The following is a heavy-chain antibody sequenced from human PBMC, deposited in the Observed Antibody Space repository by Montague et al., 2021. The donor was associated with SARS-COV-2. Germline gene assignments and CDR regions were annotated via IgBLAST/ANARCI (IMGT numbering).Heavy chain of an antibody. CDR1: GFTFSNSP. J-gene: IGHJ5*02. Sequence: SLRLSCAASGFTFSNSPMSWVRQAPGKGLDWVSVIHSAGRGTYYADSVQGRFTISRDNLKNTVYLQMNSLRDVDTALYYRAKVGDILTGYSLINLDAWGQGILVVVSS. CDR2: IHSAGRGT. D-gene: IGHD3-9*01. V-gene: IGHV3-23*03. CDR3: AKVGDILTGYSLINLDA.